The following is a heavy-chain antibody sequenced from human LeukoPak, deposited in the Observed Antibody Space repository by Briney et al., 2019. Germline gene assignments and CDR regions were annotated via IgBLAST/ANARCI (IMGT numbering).Heavy chain of an antibody. Sequence: GSLRLSCAASGFTFSDYYMSWIRQPPGKGLEWIGFMYYSGSTNYNPSLKSRVTISVDTSKNQFSLKLSSVTAADTAVYYCARSRPYCGGDCYPPLGWYFDLWGRGTLVTVSS. D-gene: IGHD2-21*02. CDR2: MYYSGST. V-gene: IGHV4-59*01. CDR3: ARSRPYCGGDCYPPLGWYFDL. CDR1: GFTFSDYY. J-gene: IGHJ2*01.